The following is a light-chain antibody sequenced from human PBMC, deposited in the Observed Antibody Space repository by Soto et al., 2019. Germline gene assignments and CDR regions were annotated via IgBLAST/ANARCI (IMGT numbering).Light chain of an antibody. Sequence: EIVLTQSPATLSLSPGERATLSCRASQSVSSYLAWYQQKTGQAPRLLIYDASNSATGIPARFSGSGSGTDFTLTISSLEPEDFAVYYCQQRSNWPPFGQGTKLEIK. CDR1: QSVSSY. CDR3: QQRSNWPP. V-gene: IGKV3-11*01. J-gene: IGKJ2*01. CDR2: DAS.